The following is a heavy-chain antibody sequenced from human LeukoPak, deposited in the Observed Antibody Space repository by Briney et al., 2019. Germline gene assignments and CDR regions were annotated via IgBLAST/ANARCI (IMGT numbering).Heavy chain of an antibody. CDR3: ANRSGYRATYPPDY. CDR2: LSGGGDFK. CDR1: GFSFSSPA. J-gene: IGHJ4*02. V-gene: IGHV3-23*01. D-gene: IGHD1-26*01. Sequence: RGSLRLSCSASGFSFSSPAMTWVRQAPGKGLEWVSALSGGGDFKYYADSVKGRFTISRDNSTNTLYLQMNSLRAGDTAVYHCANRSGYRATYPPDYWGQGALVTVSS.